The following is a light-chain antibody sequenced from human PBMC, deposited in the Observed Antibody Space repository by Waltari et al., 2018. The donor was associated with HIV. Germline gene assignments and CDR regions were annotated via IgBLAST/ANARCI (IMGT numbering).Light chain of an antibody. J-gene: IGLJ2*01. CDR2: SKN. CDR1: SNNVGNQG. CDR3: SAWDSSLSAVV. Sequence: QAGLTQPPSVSRGLRQTATLTCTGNSNNVGNQGAAWLQQHQGHPPKLLSYSKNNRPSGISERLSASRSGNTSSLTITGLQPEDEADYYCSAWDSSLSAVVFGGGTKLTVL. V-gene: IGLV10-54*01.